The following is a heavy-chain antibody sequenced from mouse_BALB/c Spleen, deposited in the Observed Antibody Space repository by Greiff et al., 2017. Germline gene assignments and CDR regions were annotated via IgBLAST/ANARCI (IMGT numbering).Heavy chain of an antibody. CDR3: ARQAYYRYGYAMDY. Sequence: VKLQQSGPELVRPGVSVKISCKGSGYTFTDYAMHWVKQSHAKSLEWIGVISTYYGNTNYNQKFKGKATMTVDKSSSTAYMELARLTSEDSAIYYCARQAYYRYGYAMDYWGQGTSVTVSS. V-gene: IGHV1-67*01. J-gene: IGHJ4*01. D-gene: IGHD2-14*01. CDR1: GYTFTDYA. CDR2: ISTYYGNT.